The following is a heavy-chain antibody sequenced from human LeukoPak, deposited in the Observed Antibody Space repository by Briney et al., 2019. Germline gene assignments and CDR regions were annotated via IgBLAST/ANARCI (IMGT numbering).Heavy chain of an antibody. CDR1: GFTLSNYA. J-gene: IGHJ3*02. D-gene: IGHD4-23*01. CDR2: ISSSGIYV. CDR3: AELSDYGGNSGNAFDI. Sequence: PGGSLRLSCAAFGFTLSNYAMNWVRQAPGKGLEWVSSISSSGIYVYYADSVKGRFTISRDNAKNSLYLQMNSLRAEDTAVYYCAELSDYGGNSGNAFDIWGQGTMVTVSS. V-gene: IGHV3-21*01.